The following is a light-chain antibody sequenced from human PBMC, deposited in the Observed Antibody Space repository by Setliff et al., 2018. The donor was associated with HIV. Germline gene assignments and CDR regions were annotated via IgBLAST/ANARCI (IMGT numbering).Light chain of an antibody. CDR1: SSDVGGYKY. CDR3: SSYTSRNTLV. J-gene: IGLJ1*01. Sequence: QSALTQPASVSGSPGQSITISCTGTSSDVGGYKYVYWYQQHPGKAPKLMIYEVSNRPSGISNRFSGSNPGNTASLTISGLQAEDEADYYCSSYTSRNTLVFGTGTKVTVL. V-gene: IGLV2-14*01. CDR2: EVS.